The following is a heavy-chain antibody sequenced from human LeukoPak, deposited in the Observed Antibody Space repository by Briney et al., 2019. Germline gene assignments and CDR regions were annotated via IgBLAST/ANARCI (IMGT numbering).Heavy chain of an antibody. D-gene: IGHD3-10*01. CDR1: GDSITTYY. CDR3: ARDGYGGVDS. CDR2: IYHSGST. V-gene: IGHV4-59*01. J-gene: IGHJ4*02. Sequence: SETLSLTCTVSGDSITTYYWSWIRQPPGKGLEWIGYIYHSGSTKYNPSLKSRVTISVDTSKKQFSLKLSSVTAADTAVYYCARDGYGGVDSWGQGTLVTVSS.